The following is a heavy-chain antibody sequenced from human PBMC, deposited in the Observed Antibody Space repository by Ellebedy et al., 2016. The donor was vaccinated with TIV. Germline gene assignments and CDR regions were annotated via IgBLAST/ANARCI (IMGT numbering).Heavy chain of an antibody. CDR1: GYTFNTYA. J-gene: IGHJ4*02. Sequence: AASVKVSCKPSGYTFNTYAITWIRQAPGQGLEWVGRISTYNGYTDYAQKFQGRVTMTTDTSTSTAYMELRSLRSDDTALYYCAKDHCAGDCYPPDYWGQGSLVTVSS. V-gene: IGHV1-18*01. CDR3: AKDHCAGDCYPPDY. CDR2: ISTYNGYT. D-gene: IGHD2-21*02.